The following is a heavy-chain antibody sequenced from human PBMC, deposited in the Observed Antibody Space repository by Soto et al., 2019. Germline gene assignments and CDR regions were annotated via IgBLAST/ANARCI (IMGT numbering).Heavy chain of an antibody. CDR3: ALKRLGYCTNGTCFSGYFDS. J-gene: IGHJ4*02. V-gene: IGHV5-51*01. Sequence: ESLKISCTTSANTFTSYWIGAVRQVPGKGLEWVGIVNPADSYTTYSPSFEGHVTISADNSVRTAYLQWRSLKASDTAMYYCALKRLGYCTNGTCFSGYFDSWGRGTLVTAPQ. CDR1: ANTFTSYW. CDR2: VNPADSYT. D-gene: IGHD2-8*01.